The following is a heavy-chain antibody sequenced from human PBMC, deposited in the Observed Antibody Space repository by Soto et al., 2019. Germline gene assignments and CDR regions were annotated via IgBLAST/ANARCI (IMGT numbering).Heavy chain of an antibody. D-gene: IGHD2-2*02. Sequence: VGSLRLSCAASGFTFSSYAMHWVRQAPGKGLEWVAVISYDGSNKYYADSVKGRFTTSRDNSKNTLYLQMNSLRAEDTAVYYCARGPVPATAIPYYFDYWGQGTLVTVSS. J-gene: IGHJ4*02. CDR2: ISYDGSNK. V-gene: IGHV3-30-3*01. CDR1: GFTFSSYA. CDR3: ARGPVPATAIPYYFDY.